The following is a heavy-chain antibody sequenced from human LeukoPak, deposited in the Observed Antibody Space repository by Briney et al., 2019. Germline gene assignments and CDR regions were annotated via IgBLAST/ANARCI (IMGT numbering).Heavy chain of an antibody. CDR1: GFTFSDYS. Sequence: GGSLRLSCEASGFTFSDYSMAWVRQAPGKGLEWVSYISISGSFIYFADSVKGRFTISRDNAKNSLYLQMNSLRAEDTAVYYCAKESGVDILTGYYSAGFDYWGQGTLVTVSS. J-gene: IGHJ4*02. CDR2: ISISGSFI. CDR3: AKESGVDILTGYYSAGFDY. V-gene: IGHV3-48*01. D-gene: IGHD3-9*01.